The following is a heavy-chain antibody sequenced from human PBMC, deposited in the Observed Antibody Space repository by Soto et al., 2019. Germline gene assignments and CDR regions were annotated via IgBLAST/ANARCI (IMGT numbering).Heavy chain of an antibody. CDR2: IKEDGTDK. Sequence: PVGALRLSCAASGFTFSTYWMSWVRQAPGKGLEWVANIKEDGTDKHYVDSVKGRFTISRDSAKNSLYLQMNSLRVEDTAVYNCARGSNWFDPWGQGSLVTVSS. V-gene: IGHV3-7*03. CDR3: ARGSNWFDP. J-gene: IGHJ5*02. CDR1: GFTFSTYW.